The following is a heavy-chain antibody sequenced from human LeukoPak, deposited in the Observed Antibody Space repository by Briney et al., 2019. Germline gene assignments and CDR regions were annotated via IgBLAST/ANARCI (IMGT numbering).Heavy chain of an antibody. J-gene: IGHJ3*02. Sequence: SETLSLTCTVSGGSISSSSYYWGWIRQPPGKGLEWIGSIYYSGSTYYNPSLKSRVTISVDTSKNQFSLKLSSVTAADTAVYYCARDRDTAMAPGAFDIWGQGTMVTVSS. CDR2: IYYSGST. V-gene: IGHV4-39*07. D-gene: IGHD5-18*01. CDR1: GGSISSSSYY. CDR3: ARDRDTAMAPGAFDI.